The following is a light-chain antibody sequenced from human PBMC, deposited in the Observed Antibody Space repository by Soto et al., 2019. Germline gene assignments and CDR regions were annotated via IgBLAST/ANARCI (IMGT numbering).Light chain of an antibody. CDR3: HQYDNSPNT. J-gene: IGKJ4*01. CDR1: QFVSTRS. Sequence: PGESATLLCKASQFVSTRSLAWYQQKPGQAPRLLIYGSSIRATGIPDRFTGSGSGTDFTLTISSLEPEDFAVYSCHQYDNSPNTFGGGTKVDI. CDR2: GSS. V-gene: IGKV3-20*01.